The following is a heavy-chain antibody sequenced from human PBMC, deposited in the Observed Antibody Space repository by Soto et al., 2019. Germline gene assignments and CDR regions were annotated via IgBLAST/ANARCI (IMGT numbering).Heavy chain of an antibody. Sequence: SETLSLTCAVYGGSFSGYYWSWIRQPPGKGLEWIGEINHSGSTNYNPSLKSRVTISVDTSKNQFSLKLSSVTAADTAVYYCARGSLSLAVLWFGYYFDYWGQGTLVTVSS. CDR3: ARGSLSLAVLWFGYYFDY. CDR1: GGSFSGYY. J-gene: IGHJ4*02. CDR2: INHSGST. D-gene: IGHD3-10*01. V-gene: IGHV4-34*01.